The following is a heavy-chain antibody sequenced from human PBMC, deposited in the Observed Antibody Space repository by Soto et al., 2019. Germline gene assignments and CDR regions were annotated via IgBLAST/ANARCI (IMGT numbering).Heavy chain of an antibody. V-gene: IGHV3-30*04. J-gene: IGHJ4*02. Sequence: GGSLRLSCAASGFTFSSYAMHWVRQAPGKGLEWVAFISYDGSNKYYTNSVKGRFTISRDKSKITLYLQMTSLRAEDTDVYYSAIDATTDQNRVRGDIIKVYFDYWGQGTLVTVSS. CDR2: ISYDGSNK. CDR1: GFTFSSYA. CDR3: AIDATTDQNRVRGDIIKVYFDY. D-gene: IGHD3-10*01.